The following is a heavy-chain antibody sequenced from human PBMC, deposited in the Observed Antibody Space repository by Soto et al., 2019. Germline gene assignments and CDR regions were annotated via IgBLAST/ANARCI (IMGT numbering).Heavy chain of an antibody. CDR3: AREEAPFAGTLS. Sequence: SETLSLTCAVYGGSFSGYYWSWIRQPPGKGLEWMGEINHSGSTNYNPSLKSRVTISVDTSKNQFSLKLSSVTAADTAVYYCAREEAPFAGTLSWGQGTLVTVSS. J-gene: IGHJ5*02. V-gene: IGHV4-34*01. CDR2: INHSGST. D-gene: IGHD6-13*01. CDR1: GGSFSGYY.